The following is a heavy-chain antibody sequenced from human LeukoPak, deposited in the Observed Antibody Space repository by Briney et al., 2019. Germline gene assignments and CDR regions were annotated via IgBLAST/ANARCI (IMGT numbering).Heavy chain of an antibody. Sequence: GASVKVSCKASGGTFSSYTISWVRQAPGQGLEWMGRIIPILGIANYAQKFQGRVTITADKSTSTAYMELSSLRSEDTAVYYCARARCNWNYHWFDPWGQGTLVTVSS. CDR1: GGTFSSYT. J-gene: IGHJ5*02. D-gene: IGHD1-7*01. V-gene: IGHV1-69*02. CDR3: ARARCNWNYHWFDP. CDR2: IIPILGIA.